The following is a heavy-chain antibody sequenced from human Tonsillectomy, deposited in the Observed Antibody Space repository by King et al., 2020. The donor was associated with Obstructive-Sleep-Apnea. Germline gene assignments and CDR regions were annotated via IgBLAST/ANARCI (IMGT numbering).Heavy chain of an antibody. J-gene: IGHJ4*02. CDR1: GSTFTSYG. CDR2: INAYIGNT. D-gene: IGHD6-13*01. V-gene: IGHV1-18*04. Sequence: VQLVESGAEVKKPGASVKVSCKASGSTFTSYGVTWVRQAPGQGLEWMGWINAYIGNTNYPQKLQGRVTMTTDTSTSTAYMELSSLRSDDTAVYYCAGGYPYSYFDYWGQGTLVTVSS. CDR3: AGGYPYSYFDY.